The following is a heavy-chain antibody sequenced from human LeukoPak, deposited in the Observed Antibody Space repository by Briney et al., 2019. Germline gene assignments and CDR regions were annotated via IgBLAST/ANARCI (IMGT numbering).Heavy chain of an antibody. CDR2: ISWDGGST. D-gene: IGHD6-13*01. CDR1: GFTFDDYT. CDR3: AKLTQYSSSDDYFDY. J-gene: IGHJ4*02. V-gene: IGHV3-43*01. Sequence: PGGSLRLSCAASGFTFDDYTMHWVRQAPGKGLEWVSLISWDGGSTYYADSVKGRFTISRDNSKNSLYLQMNSLRTEDTALYYCAKLTQYSSSDDYFDYWGQGTLVTVSS.